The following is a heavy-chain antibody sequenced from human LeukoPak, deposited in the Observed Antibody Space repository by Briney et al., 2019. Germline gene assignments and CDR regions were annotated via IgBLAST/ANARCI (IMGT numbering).Heavy chain of an antibody. CDR1: GGSFSGYY. CDR2: INHSGST. J-gene: IGHJ4*02. Sequence: PSETLSLTCAVYGGSFSGYYWSWIRQPPGKGLEWIGEINHSGSTNYNPSLKSRVTISVDTSKNQLSLKLSSVTAVDTAVYYCARAKTLRHYYDSSGYYRYTFDYWGQGTLVTVSS. CDR3: ARAKTLRHYYDSSGYYRYTFDY. V-gene: IGHV4-34*01. D-gene: IGHD3-22*01.